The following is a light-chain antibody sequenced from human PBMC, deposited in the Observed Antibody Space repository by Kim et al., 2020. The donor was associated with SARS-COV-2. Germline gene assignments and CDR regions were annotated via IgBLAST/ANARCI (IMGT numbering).Light chain of an antibody. V-gene: IGLV1-51*01. J-gene: IGLJ3*02. CDR1: SSNIGTNY. Sequence: GQKVTISCYGSSSNIGTNYVSWYQQRPGTVPKVLIYDNNKRPSGIPDRFSGSKSGTSGTLDITGLQTGDEADYHCGTWDSSLSVWLFGGGTKVTVL. CDR2: DNN. CDR3: GTWDSSLSVWL.